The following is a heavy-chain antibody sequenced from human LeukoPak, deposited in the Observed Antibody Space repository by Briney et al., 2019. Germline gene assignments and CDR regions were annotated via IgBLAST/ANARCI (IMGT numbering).Heavy chain of an antibody. Sequence: GGSLRLSCAASGLTFVIHDMSWVRHVPGRGLEWVSEISPDGSTTHYLDSVKGRFIISRENSENTLYLQMNSLRAEDTAVYYWAGIHYWTKWGQGTLVTVSS. CDR2: ISPDGSTT. D-gene: IGHD2-8*01. CDR3: AGIHYWTK. CDR1: GLTFVIHD. V-gene: IGHV3-23*01. J-gene: IGHJ4*02.